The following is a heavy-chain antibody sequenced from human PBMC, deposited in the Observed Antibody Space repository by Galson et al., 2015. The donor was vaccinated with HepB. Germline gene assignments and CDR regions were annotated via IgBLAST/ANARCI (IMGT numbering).Heavy chain of an antibody. J-gene: IGHJ5*02. D-gene: IGHD2-2*01. V-gene: IGHV3-33*05. CDR2: IQSDGSKT. CDR3: ARDVDTSNHCSWFDP. CDR1: GFTFSHYG. Sequence: SLRLSCATSGFTFSHYGMHWVRQAPGKGLEWVAGIQSDGSKTFYADSVKGRSTISRDQSKITLYLEMNSLRVEDTAMYYCARDVDTSNHCSWFDPWGQGTLVTVSS.